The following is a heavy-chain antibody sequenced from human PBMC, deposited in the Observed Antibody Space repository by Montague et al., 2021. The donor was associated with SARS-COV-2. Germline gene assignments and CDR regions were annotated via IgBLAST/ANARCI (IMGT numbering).Heavy chain of an antibody. CDR3: ARAVSTRNDWFDP. V-gene: IGHV4-59*11. D-gene: IGHD1-14*01. CDR2: VNYGGST. J-gene: IGHJ5*02. CDR1: SGSISSHY. Sequence: SETLSLTCTVSSGSISSHYWSWIRQPPGKGLEWIGDVNYGGSTNYNPSLKSRVSISLDTSKNQFSLRLNSVTAADTAVYYCARAVSTRNDWFDPWGQGALVIVSS.